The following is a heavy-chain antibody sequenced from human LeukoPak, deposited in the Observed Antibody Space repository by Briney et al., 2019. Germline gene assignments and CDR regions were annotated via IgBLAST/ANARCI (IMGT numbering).Heavy chain of an antibody. D-gene: IGHD3-22*01. CDR2: ISGSGGST. V-gene: IGHV3-23*01. Sequence: GGSLRLSCEVSGFTFSSYHMNWVRQAPGKGLEWVSAISGSGGSTYYADSVKGRFTISRDNSKNTLYLQMNSLRAEDTAVYYCAKDRYYYDSSGTHFDYWGQGTLVTVPS. J-gene: IGHJ4*02. CDR1: GFTFSSYH. CDR3: AKDRYYYDSSGTHFDY.